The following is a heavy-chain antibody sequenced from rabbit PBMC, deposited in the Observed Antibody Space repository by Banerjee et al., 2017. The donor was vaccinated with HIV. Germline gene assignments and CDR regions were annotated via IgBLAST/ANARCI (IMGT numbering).Heavy chain of an antibody. J-gene: IGHJ4*01. CDR3: ARAPYLGGSYYLNL. CDR1: GFSFSSGYY. D-gene: IGHD8-1*01. CDR2: IGVGSGST. Sequence: QSLEESGGDLVKPGASLTLTCTASGFSFSSGYYMCWVRQAPGKGLEWIACIGVGSGSTWYASWAKGRFTISKTSSTTVTLQMTSLTAADTATYFCARAPYLGGSYYLNLWGPGTLVTVS. V-gene: IGHV1S40*01.